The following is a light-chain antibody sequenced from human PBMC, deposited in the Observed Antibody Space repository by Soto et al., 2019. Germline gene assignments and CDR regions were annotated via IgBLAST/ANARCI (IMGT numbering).Light chain of an antibody. CDR2: RNN. J-gene: IGLJ1*01. CDR1: SSNIGSNY. CDR3: AAWDESLSGPYYV. Sequence: QSVLTQPPSASGTPGQRVTISCSGSSSNIGSNYVYWYQQLPGTAPKLLIYRNNQRPSGVPDRFSGSKSGTSASLAISGLRSEDEADYYCAAWDESLSGPYYVFGTGTKVTVL. V-gene: IGLV1-47*01.